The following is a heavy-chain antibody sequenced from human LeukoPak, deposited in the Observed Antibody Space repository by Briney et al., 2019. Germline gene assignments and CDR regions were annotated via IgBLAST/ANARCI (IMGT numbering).Heavy chain of an antibody. CDR3: ARDLGIAVAGPQYFQH. CDR1: GGTFSSYA. J-gene: IGHJ1*01. CDR2: IIPIFGTA. V-gene: IGHV1-69*13. Sequence: GASVNVSCKASGGTFSSYAISWVRQAPGQGLEWMGGIIPIFGTANYAQKFQGRVTITADESTSTAYMELSSLRSEDTAVYYCARDLGIAVAGPQYFQHWGQGTLVTVSS. D-gene: IGHD6-19*01.